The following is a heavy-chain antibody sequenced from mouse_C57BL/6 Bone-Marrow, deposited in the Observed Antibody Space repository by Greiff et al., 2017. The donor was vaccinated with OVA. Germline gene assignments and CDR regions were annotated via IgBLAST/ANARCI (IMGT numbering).Heavy chain of an antibody. CDR2: IDPSDSET. D-gene: IGHD1-1*01. V-gene: IGHV1-52*01. Sequence: QVQLQQPGAELVRPGSSVKLSCKASGFTFTSYWMHWVKQRPIQGLEWIGNIDPSDSETHYNQKFKDKATLTVDKSSSTAYMQLSSLTSEDSAVYYCARSPGSSPSYAMDYWGQGTSVTVSS. CDR1: GFTFTSYW. CDR3: ARSPGSSPSYAMDY. J-gene: IGHJ4*01.